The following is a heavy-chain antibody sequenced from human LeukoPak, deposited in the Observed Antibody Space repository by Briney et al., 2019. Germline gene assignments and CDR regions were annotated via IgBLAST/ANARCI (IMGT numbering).Heavy chain of an antibody. D-gene: IGHD2-2*01. V-gene: IGHV4-59*01. CDR1: GGSIRSNY. CDR3: ARGGGCTSTSCDLDH. Sequence: SETLSLTCTVSGGSIRSNYWNWIRQSPGKGLEWIGYIHNSGNTNQNPSLNSRVIISVDTSKNQFSLQLSSVTAADRAVYYCARGGGCTSTSCDLDHWGQGILVTVSS. J-gene: IGHJ4*02. CDR2: IHNSGNT.